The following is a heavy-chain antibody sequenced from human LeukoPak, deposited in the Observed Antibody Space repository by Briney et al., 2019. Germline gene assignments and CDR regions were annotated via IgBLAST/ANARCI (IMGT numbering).Heavy chain of an antibody. CDR2: ISSSSSTI. V-gene: IGHV3-48*01. J-gene: IGHJ4*02. CDR1: GFTFSSYS. D-gene: IGHD3-16*01. CDR3: AKLGTWGYFDY. Sequence: GGSLRLSCAASGFTFSSYSMNWVRQAPGKGLEWVSYISSSSSTIYYADSVKGRFTISRDNAKNSLYLQMNSLRAEDTAVYYCAKLGTWGYFDYWGQGTLVTVSS.